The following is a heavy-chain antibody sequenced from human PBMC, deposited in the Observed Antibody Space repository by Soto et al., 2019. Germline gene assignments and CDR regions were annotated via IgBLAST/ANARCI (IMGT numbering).Heavy chain of an antibody. D-gene: IGHD3-10*01. J-gene: IGHJ6*02. CDR3: ARGRKDSGSYFYYYGMDV. CDR1: GYAFTSYA. CDR2: INAGNGNT. Sequence: ASVTVSCQASGYAFTSYAMHWVRQAPGQRLEWMGWINAGNGNTKYSQKFQGRVTITRDKSASTAYMELSSLRSEDTAVYYCARGRKDSGSYFYYYGMDVWGQGTTVTVSS. V-gene: IGHV1-3*01.